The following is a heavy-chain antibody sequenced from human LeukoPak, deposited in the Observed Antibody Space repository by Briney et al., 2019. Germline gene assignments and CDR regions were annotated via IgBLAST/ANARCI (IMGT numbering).Heavy chain of an antibody. CDR2: TYYRSKWKN. CDR1: GDSFLSNSVA. D-gene: IGHD5-24*01. Sequence: SQTLSLTCAISGDSFLSNSVAWTWFSQSPSKGLKWLGRTYYRSKWKNDYAVSVKSRITINPDTSKNQFSLQVNSVTPEDTAVYYCARDDKDGYIDYWGQGTLVTVSS. CDR3: ARDDKDGYIDY. J-gene: IGHJ4*02. V-gene: IGHV6-1*01.